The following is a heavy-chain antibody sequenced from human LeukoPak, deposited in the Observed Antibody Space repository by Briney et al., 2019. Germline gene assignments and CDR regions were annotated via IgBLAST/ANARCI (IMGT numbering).Heavy chain of an antibody. D-gene: IGHD5-18*01. Sequence: GGSLRLSCAASGFTFDDYAMHWVRQAPGKGLEWVSGISWNSGSIGYADSVKGRFTISRDNAKNSLYLQMNSLRAEDTALYYCAKDRRFGSYGFRDGMDVWGQGTTVTVSS. CDR3: AKDRRFGSYGFRDGMDV. CDR2: ISWNSGSI. V-gene: IGHV3-9*01. CDR1: GFTFDDYA. J-gene: IGHJ6*02.